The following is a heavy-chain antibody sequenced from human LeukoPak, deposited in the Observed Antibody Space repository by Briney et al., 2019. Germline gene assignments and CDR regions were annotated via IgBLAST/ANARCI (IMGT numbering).Heavy chain of an antibody. CDR1: RFTFSSYW. D-gene: IGHD6-13*01. J-gene: IGHJ4*02. CDR2: ISYDGSIK. Sequence: QPGGSLRLSCAASRFTFSSYWMHWVRQGPGKGLEWVAVISYDGSIKYYADSVKGRFTISRDNSKNTLYLQMNSLRAEDTALYYCAKPLAYSSSWFFDHWGQGTLVTVSS. CDR3: AKPLAYSSSWFFDH. V-gene: IGHV3-30*18.